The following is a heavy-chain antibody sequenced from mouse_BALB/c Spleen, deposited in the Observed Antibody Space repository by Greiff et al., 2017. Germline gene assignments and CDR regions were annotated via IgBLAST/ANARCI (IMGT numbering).Heavy chain of an antibody. V-gene: IGHV5-17*02. J-gene: IGHJ4*01. CDR1: GFTFSSFG. CDR3: ARSYDYDGEGYAMDY. CDR2: ISSGSSTI. Sequence: EVKVVESGGGLVQPGGSRKLSCAASGFTFSSFGMHWVRQAPEKGLEWVAYISSGSSTIYYADTVKGRFTISRDNPKNTLFLQMTSLRSEDTAMYYCARSYDYDGEGYAMDYWGQGTSVTVSS. D-gene: IGHD2-4*01.